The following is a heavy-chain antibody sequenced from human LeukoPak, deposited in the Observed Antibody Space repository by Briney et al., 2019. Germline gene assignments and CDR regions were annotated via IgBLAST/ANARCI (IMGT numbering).Heavy chain of an antibody. CDR2: IHPNSGDT. D-gene: IGHD6-19*01. CDR1: GYTFTGYY. CDR3: ARLATVPG. J-gene: IGHJ1*01. V-gene: IGHV1-2*02. Sequence: ASVKVSCKASGYTFTGYYLHWVRQAPGQGLEWMGWIHPNSGDTYFAQRFQGRVTMTRDTSISTAYMELTSLRSDDTAVYYCARLATVPGWGQGTLVTVSP.